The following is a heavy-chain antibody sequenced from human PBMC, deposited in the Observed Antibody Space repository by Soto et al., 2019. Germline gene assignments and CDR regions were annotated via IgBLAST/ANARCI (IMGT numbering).Heavy chain of an antibody. Sequence: QVQLVESGGGVVQPGRSLRLSCAASGFIFSDYAFDWVRQAPGKGLEWVSVISFDGSAQYYADSVRGRFTISRDQSKSTVFLHMNSLTTGDTAIYYCAKDQRYSGWVDDSGMDVWGPGTTVTVSS. CDR1: GFIFSDYA. CDR2: ISFDGSAQ. CDR3: AKDQRYSGWVDDSGMDV. J-gene: IGHJ6*02. D-gene: IGHD3-9*01. V-gene: IGHV3-30*18.